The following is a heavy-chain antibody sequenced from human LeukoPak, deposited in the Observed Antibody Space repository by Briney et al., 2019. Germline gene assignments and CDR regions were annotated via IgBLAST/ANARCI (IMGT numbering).Heavy chain of an antibody. CDR1: GFTFSSYN. Sequence: GGSLRLSCAASGFTFSSYNMNWVRQAPGKGLEWVSYISDSSTTTYYADSVKGRFTISRDNSKNTLYLQMNSLRAEDTAVYYCAKGKASGWYIVDYWGQGTLVTVSS. D-gene: IGHD6-19*01. V-gene: IGHV3-48*01. CDR3: AKGKASGWYIVDY. CDR2: ISDSSTTT. J-gene: IGHJ4*02.